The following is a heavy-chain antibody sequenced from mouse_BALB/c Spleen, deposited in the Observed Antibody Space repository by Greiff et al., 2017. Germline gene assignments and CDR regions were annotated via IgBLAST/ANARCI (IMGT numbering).Heavy chain of an antibody. J-gene: IGHJ3*01. V-gene: IGHV1-80*01. CDR3: AREGDGYRYGAWFAY. CDR2: IYPGDGDT. CDR1: GYAFSSYW. Sequence: VQLQESGAELVRPGSSVKISCKASGYAFSSYWMNWVKQRPGQGLEWIGQIYPGDGDTNYNGKFKGKATLTADKSSSTAYMQLSSLTSEDSAVYFCAREGDGYRYGAWFAYWGQGTLVTVSA. D-gene: IGHD2-14*01.